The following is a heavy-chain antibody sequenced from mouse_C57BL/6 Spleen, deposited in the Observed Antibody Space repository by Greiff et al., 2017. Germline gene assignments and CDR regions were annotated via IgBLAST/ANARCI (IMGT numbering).Heavy chain of an antibody. Sequence: EVKVVEPGGGLVKPGGSLKLSCAASGFTFSSYALSWVRQTPEKRLEWVASISDGGSYTYYPDNVKGRFTICRDNAKNILYLHMSHLKSEDTAMYYCARGGGDDCGRSSWYFAVWGTGTTVTGSS. D-gene: IGHD1-1*01. CDR1: GFTFSSYA. CDR2: ISDGGSYT. V-gene: IGHV5-4*03. J-gene: IGHJ1*03. CDR3: ARGGGDDCGRSSWYFAV.